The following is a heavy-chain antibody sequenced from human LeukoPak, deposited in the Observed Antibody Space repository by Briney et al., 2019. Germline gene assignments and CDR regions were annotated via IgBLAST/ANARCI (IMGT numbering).Heavy chain of an antibody. J-gene: IGHJ4*02. CDR2: ISYDGSNK. CDR1: GFTFSSYA. CDR3: ARVLGSYASDY. Sequence: GGSLRLSCAASGFTFSSYAMHWVRQAPGKGLEWVAVISYDGSNKYYADSVKGRFTISRDNAKNSLYLQMNSLRAEDTAVYYCARVLGSYASDYWGQGTLVTVSS. D-gene: IGHD3-16*01. V-gene: IGHV3-30-3*01.